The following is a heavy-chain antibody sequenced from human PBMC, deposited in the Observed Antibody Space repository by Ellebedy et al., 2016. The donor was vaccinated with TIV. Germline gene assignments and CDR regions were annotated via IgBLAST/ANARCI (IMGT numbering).Heavy chain of an antibody. CDR1: GGSISSGDYY. V-gene: IGHV4-30-4*01. CDR2: IYYSGST. CDR3: AREAVTGSFFDY. Sequence: SETLSLXCTVSGGSISSGDYYWSWIRQPPGKGLEWIGYIYYSGSTYYNPSLKSRVTISVDTSKNQFSLKLSSVTAADTAVYYCAREAVTGSFFDYWGQGTLVTVSS. D-gene: IGHD4-23*01. J-gene: IGHJ4*02.